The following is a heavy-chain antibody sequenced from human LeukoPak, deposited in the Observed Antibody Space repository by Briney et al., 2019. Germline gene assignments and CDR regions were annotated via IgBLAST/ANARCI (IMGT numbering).Heavy chain of an antibody. V-gene: IGHV3-74*01. CDR1: GFTFSSYW. CDR3: ARGPPWYFDL. J-gene: IGHJ2*01. Sequence: GGSLRLSCAASGFTFSSYWMHWVRQAPGKGLVWVSRINGDGSSTAYADSVKGRFTISRDNAKNSLYLQMNSLTAEDTAVCYCARGPPWYFDLWGRGTLVTVSS. D-gene: IGHD6-25*01. CDR2: INGDGSST.